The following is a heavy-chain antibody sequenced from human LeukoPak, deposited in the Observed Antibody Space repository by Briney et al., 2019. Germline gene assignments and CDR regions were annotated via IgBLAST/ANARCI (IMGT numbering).Heavy chain of an antibody. V-gene: IGHV1-24*01. CDR1: GHILTELS. D-gene: IGHD2-15*01. CDR2: FDPGDGER. Sequence: ASVKVSCKVSGHILTELSIHWVRQAPGKGLEWMGRFDPGDGERVYAQRLQGRVSMTEDTSTDTAYMDLRSLRSEDTAMYYCVTDRGAINAFDIWGRGTMVTVSS. CDR3: VTDRGAINAFDI. J-gene: IGHJ3*02.